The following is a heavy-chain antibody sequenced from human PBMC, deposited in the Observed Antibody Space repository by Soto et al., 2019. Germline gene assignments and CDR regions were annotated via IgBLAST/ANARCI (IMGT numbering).Heavy chain of an antibody. V-gene: IGHV1-69*04. CDR2: VNPILSMS. CDR1: GDTFNFYS. Sequence: QVQLVQSGAEVKRPGSSVKVSCKASGDTFNFYSINWVRQAPGLGLEWMGRVNPILSMSNYAQRFQGRVTMTADRSPSTAYMERSGLRSEDTAIYYCATSYGSGYRAFDFWGQGALVTVSS. D-gene: IGHD3-10*01. J-gene: IGHJ4*02. CDR3: ATSYGSGYRAFDF.